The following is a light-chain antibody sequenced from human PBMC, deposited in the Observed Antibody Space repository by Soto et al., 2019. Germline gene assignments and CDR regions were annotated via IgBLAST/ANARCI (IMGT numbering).Light chain of an antibody. J-gene: IGKJ1*01. CDR2: GAS. CDR3: QQYGSSWT. V-gene: IGKV3-20*01. CDR1: QSVSSSY. Sequence: SVLTQTQGTLSLSRRERATLSFRASQSVSSSYLAWYQQKPGQAPRLLIYGASSRATGIPDRFSGSGSGTDFTLTISRLEPEEFAVYYCQQYGSSWTGGQGNKVDIK.